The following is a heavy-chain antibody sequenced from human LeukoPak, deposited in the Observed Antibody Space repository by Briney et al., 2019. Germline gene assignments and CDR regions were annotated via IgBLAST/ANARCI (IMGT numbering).Heavy chain of an antibody. V-gene: IGHV4-59*01. Sequence: TSETLSLTCTVSGGSISSYYWSWIRQPPGKGLEWIGYIYYSGSTNYNPSLKSRVTISVDTSKNQFSLKLSSVTAADTAVYCCARGVYGPFDYWGQGTLVTVSS. CDR1: GGSISSYY. CDR3: ARGVYGPFDY. CDR2: IYYSGST. J-gene: IGHJ4*02. D-gene: IGHD6-13*01.